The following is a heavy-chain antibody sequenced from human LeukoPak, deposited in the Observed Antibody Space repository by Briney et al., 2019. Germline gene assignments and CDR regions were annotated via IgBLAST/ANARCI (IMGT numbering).Heavy chain of an antibody. CDR2: VSYDGSNK. CDR1: WFTFSSYA. CDR3: ARDLRSSGWYPHWFDP. D-gene: IGHD6-19*01. V-gene: IGHV3-30*04. Sequence: PGGAPRLSCAASWFTFSSYAMHRGPQGPRKGVGGGGVVSYDGSNKYYADSVKGRFTISRDNSKNTLYLQMNSLRAEDTAVYYCARDLRSSGWYPHWFDPWGQGTLVTVSS. J-gene: IGHJ5*02.